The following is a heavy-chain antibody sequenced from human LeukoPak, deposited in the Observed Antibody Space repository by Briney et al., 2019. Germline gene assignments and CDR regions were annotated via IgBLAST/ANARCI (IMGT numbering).Heavy chain of an antibody. CDR2: ISSSSSYI. CDR3: ARGKWGYYYDSSGYYYGFDY. Sequence: GGSQRLSCAASGFTFSSYSMNWVRQAPGKGLEWVSSISSSSSYIYYAHSVKGRFTISRDNAKNSLYMQMNSVSAEDTAVYYCARGKWGYYYDSSGYYYGFDYWGQGTLVTVSS. J-gene: IGHJ4*02. D-gene: IGHD3-22*01. V-gene: IGHV3-21*01. CDR1: GFTFSSYS.